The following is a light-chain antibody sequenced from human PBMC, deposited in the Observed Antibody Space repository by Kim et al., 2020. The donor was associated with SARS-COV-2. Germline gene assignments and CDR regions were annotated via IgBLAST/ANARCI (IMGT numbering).Light chain of an antibody. CDR2: GAS. CDR3: QQYNNWPPYT. Sequence: VSPGERATLSCRASQSVSSDLAWYQQKPGQAPRLLIHGASTRATGVPARFSGSGSGTEFTLTISSLQSEDFAVYYCQQYNNWPPYTFGQGTKLEI. J-gene: IGKJ2*01. V-gene: IGKV3-15*01. CDR1: QSVSSD.